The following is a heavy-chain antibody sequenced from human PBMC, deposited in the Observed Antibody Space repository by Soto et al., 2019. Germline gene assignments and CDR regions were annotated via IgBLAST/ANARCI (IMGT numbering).Heavy chain of an antibody. D-gene: IGHD5-12*01. CDR2: IKGDGTNT. J-gene: IGHJ4*02. Sequence: GGSLILSSAASGFTFSSYGMHWVRQVPGKGLVWVSRIKGDGTNTGYADSVKGRFTISRDNVKNTLYLQMNSLRAEDTAVYYCARGLSGYYGFDYWGQGTLVTVSS. CDR3: ARGLSGYYGFDY. V-gene: IGHV3-74*01. CDR1: GFTFSSYG.